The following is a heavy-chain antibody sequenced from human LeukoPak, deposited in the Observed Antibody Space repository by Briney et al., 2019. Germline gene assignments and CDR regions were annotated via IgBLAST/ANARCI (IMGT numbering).Heavy chain of an antibody. CDR1: GFTFKSYS. V-gene: IGHV3-48*04. CDR3: ARDLADWGLGIDY. D-gene: IGHD7-27*01. Sequence: GGSLRLSCAASGFTFKSYSMNWVRQAPGKGLEWLAYIRSSSSTIYYADSVKGRFIISRDNAKNSLYLQMDSLRADDTAVYYCARDLADWGLGIDYWGQGTLVAVSS. J-gene: IGHJ4*02. CDR2: IRSSSSTI.